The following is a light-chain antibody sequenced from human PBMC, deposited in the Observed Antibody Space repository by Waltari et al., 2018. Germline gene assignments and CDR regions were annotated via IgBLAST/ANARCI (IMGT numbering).Light chain of an antibody. CDR3: MQSLQTLWT. V-gene: IGKV2-28*01. CDR1: QSLLHRNGNNY. CDR2: LGS. J-gene: IGKJ1*01. Sequence: DIVVTQSPLSLPVTPGEPASISCRSSQSLLHRNGNNYLAWYLQKPGQSPQLLIYLGSYRASGVPDRFSGSGSGTDFTLRISRVEAEDVGVYYCMQSLQTLWTFGPGTKVEIK.